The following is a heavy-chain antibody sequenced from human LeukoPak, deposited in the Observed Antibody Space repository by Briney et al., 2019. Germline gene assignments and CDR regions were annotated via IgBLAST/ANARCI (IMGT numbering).Heavy chain of an antibody. J-gene: IGHJ4*02. CDR3: ARDYYDSSGYPPMF. CDR1: GFTVSSNC. Sequence: GGSLRLSCAASGFTVSSNCMSWVRQAPGKGLEWVSVIYSGGSTYYADSVKGRFTISRDNSKNTLYLQMNSLRAEDTAVYYCARDYYDSSGYPPMFWGQGTLVTVSS. D-gene: IGHD3-22*01. V-gene: IGHV3-53*01. CDR2: IYSGGST.